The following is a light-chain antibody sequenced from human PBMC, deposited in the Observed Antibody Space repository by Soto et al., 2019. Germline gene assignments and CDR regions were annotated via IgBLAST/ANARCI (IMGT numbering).Light chain of an antibody. Sequence: EIVLTQSPGTLSLSPGERATLSCRASQSVSSSYLAWYQQKPGQAPRLLIYGASSRATGIPDRFSGSGSRTDFTLTISRLEPEDFAVYYCQQYGRSGYTFGQGTKLEIK. CDR2: GAS. J-gene: IGKJ2*01. V-gene: IGKV3-20*01. CDR1: QSVSSSY. CDR3: QQYGRSGYT.